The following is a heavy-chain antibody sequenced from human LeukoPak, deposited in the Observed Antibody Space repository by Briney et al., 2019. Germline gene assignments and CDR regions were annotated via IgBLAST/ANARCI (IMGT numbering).Heavy chain of an antibody. J-gene: IGHJ4*02. CDR1: GGSISSGSYY. D-gene: IGHD5-24*01. V-gene: IGHV4-61*02. CDR2: IYTSGST. Sequence: PSQTLSLTCTVSGGSISSGSYYWSWIRQPAGKGLAWIGRIYTSGSTNYNPSLKSRVTISVDTSKNQFSLKLSSVTAADTAVYYCARDHGYNSFDLDYWGQGTLVTVSS. CDR3: ARDHGYNSFDLDY.